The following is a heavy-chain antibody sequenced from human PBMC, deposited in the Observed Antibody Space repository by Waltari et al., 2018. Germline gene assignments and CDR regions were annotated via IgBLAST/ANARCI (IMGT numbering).Heavy chain of an antibody. CDR1: GLTFTTYG. CDR2: IRFDGSYK. Sequence: QVQLVESGGRVVQPGGSLRLSCATSGLTFTTYGMHWVRQTPGKGLGWVAFIRFDGSYKDYADSVKGRFSISRDNSENTLYLQMNDLRPEDTALYYCAKDGDYSLPGYDAFDIWGQGTMVTVSP. J-gene: IGHJ3*02. CDR3: AKDGDYSLPGYDAFDI. D-gene: IGHD4-17*01. V-gene: IGHV3-30*02.